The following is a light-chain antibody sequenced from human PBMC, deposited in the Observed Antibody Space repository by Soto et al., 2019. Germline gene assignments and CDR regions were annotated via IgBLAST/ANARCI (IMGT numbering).Light chain of an antibody. J-gene: IGLJ3*02. CDR3: QSYDSSLGGGV. Sequence: QSVLTQAPSVSGAPGQRVTISCTGSSSNIGAGYDVHWFQQIPGTSPKVLIHGNSNRPSGVPDRFSGSKSGTSASLAITGLQAEDEADYYCQSYDSSLGGGVFGGGTQLTVL. CDR2: GNS. V-gene: IGLV1-40*01. CDR1: SSNIGAGYD.